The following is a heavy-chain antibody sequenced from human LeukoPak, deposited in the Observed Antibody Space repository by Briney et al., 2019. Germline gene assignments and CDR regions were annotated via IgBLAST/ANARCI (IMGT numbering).Heavy chain of an antibody. CDR2: INHSGST. Sequence: SETLSLTCAVYGGSFSGYYWSWLRQPPGKGLEWIGEINHSGSTNYNPSLKSRVTISVDTSKNQFSLKLSSVTAADTAVYYCASPRVSYRRFDYWGQGTLVTVSS. V-gene: IGHV4-34*01. D-gene: IGHD1-26*01. CDR3: ASPRVSYRRFDY. J-gene: IGHJ4*02. CDR1: GGSFSGYY.